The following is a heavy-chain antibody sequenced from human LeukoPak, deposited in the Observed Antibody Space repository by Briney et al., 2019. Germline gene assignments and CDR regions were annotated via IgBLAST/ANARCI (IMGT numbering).Heavy chain of an antibody. Sequence: SETLSLTCTVSGYSLSSGYYWGWIRPPPGKGLEWIGSIYHSGSTYYNPSLKSRVTISVDTSKNQFSLKLSSVTAADTAVYYCASAQQLVLFDYWGQGTLVTVSS. D-gene: IGHD6-13*01. V-gene: IGHV4-38-2*02. CDR2: IYHSGST. CDR3: ASAQQLVLFDY. CDR1: GYSLSSGYY. J-gene: IGHJ4*02.